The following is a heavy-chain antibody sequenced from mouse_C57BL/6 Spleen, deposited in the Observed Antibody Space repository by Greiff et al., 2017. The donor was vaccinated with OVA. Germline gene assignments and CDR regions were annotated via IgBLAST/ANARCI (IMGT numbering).Heavy chain of an antibody. V-gene: IGHV5-6*01. J-gene: IGHJ3*01. D-gene: IGHD2-4*01. CDR3: ARLYDYDTWFAY. CDR2: ISSGGSYT. CDR1: GFTFSSYG. Sequence: EVMLVESGGDLVKPGGSLKLSCAASGFTFSSYGMSWVRQTPDKRLEWVATISSGGSYTYYPDSVKGRFTISRDNAKNTLYLQMSSLKSEDTAMYYCARLYDYDTWFAYWGQGTLVTVSA.